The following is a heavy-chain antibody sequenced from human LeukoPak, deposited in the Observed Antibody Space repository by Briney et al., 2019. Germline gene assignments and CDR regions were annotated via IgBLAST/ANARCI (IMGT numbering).Heavy chain of an antibody. CDR1: GYTFTSYG. CDR2: ISAYNGNT. J-gene: IGHJ4*02. D-gene: IGHD3-22*01. CDR3: ARDQRDYYDSSGYYYGGY. V-gene: IGHV1-18*01. Sequence: GASVKVSCKASGYTFTSYGISWVRQAPGQGLEWMGWISAYNGNTNYAQKLQGRVTMTTDTSTSTAYMELRSLRSDDTAVYYCARDQRDYYDSSGYYYGGYWGQGTLVTVSS.